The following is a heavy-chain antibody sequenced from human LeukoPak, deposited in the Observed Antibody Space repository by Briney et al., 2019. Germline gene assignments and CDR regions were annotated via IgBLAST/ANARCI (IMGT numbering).Heavy chain of an antibody. CDR2: IIPIFGTA. CDR3: ARIGMYSSSSPNDY. Sequence: SVKVSCKASVGTFSSYAISWVRQAPGQGLDWMGGIIPIFGTANYAQKFQGRVTITADESTSTAYMELSSLRSEDTAVYYCARIGMYSSSSPNDYWGQGTLVTVSS. J-gene: IGHJ4*02. D-gene: IGHD6-13*01. CDR1: VGTFSSYA. V-gene: IGHV1-69*13.